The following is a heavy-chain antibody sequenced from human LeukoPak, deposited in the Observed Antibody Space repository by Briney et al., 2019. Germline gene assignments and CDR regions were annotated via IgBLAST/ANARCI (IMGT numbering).Heavy chain of an antibody. J-gene: IGHJ4*02. CDR3: AKADYDILTGLDY. Sequence: PGRSLRLSCAASGFTFSSYGMHWVRQAPGKGLEWVAVISYDGSNKYYADSVKGRFTISRDNSKNTLYLQMNSLRAEDTAVYYCAKADYDILTGLDYWGQGTLVTVSS. V-gene: IGHV3-30*18. CDR1: GFTFSSYG. CDR2: ISYDGSNK. D-gene: IGHD3-9*01.